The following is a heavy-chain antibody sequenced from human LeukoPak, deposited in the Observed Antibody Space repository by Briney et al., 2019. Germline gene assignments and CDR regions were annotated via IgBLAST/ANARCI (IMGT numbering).Heavy chain of an antibody. CDR1: GYSFTNYW. V-gene: IGHV5-51*01. D-gene: IGHD1-14*01. CDR3: ARTIPVAHHPEYYFEY. CDR2: IYPGDSDT. J-gene: IGHJ4*02. Sequence: GESLKISCRGFGYSFTNYWIAWVRQMPGKGLEWMGIIYPGDSDTRYSPSFQGQVTISADKSISTAYLQWSSLRASDTAMYYCARTIPVAHHPEYYFEYWGQGTLVTVSS.